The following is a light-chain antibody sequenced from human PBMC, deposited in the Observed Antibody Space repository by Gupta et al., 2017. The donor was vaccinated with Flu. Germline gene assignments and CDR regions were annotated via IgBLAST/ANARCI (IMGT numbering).Light chain of an antibody. J-gene: IGKJ1*01. V-gene: IGKV1-6*01. Sequence: ASVRDRVTITCRAIQRIRNDLGWYQQRPGKAPKLLIYAASTLQSGVASRFSGSGSCTDFSLTINSLQPEDSATYYCLQEDNYPRTFGQGTKVEIK. CDR3: LQEDNYPRT. CDR1: QRIRND. CDR2: AAS.